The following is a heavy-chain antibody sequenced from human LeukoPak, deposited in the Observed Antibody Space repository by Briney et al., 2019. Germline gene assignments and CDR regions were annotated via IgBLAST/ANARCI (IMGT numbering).Heavy chain of an antibody. Sequence: WASVKVSCEPSGGTLNSYPIGWVRQAPGQGLEWMGIINPNGGTTIYAQKFQGRVTLTSDVSTSTIYMELSSLRSDDMAVYFCARDSSTSASWWFDPWGQGTLVTVSS. CDR2: INPNGGTT. J-gene: IGHJ5*02. CDR3: ARDSSTSASWWFDP. CDR1: GGTLNSYP. D-gene: IGHD6-6*01. V-gene: IGHV1-46*02.